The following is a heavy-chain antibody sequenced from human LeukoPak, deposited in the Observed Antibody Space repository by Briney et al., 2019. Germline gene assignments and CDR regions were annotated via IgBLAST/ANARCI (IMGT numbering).Heavy chain of an antibody. V-gene: IGHV4-4*07. J-gene: IGHJ6*02. CDR1: GGSISSYY. CDR2: IYTSGST. D-gene: IGHD6-13*01. Sequence: SETLSLTCTVSGGSISSYYWSWIRQPAGKGLEWIGRIYTSGSTNYNPSLKSRVTMSVDTSKNQFSLKLSSVTAADTAVYYCARQSSSWGYYYYGMDVWGQGTTVTVSS. CDR3: ARQSSSWGYYYYGMDV.